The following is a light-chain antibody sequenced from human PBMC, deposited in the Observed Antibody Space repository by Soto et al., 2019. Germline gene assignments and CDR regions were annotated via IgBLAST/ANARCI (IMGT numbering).Light chain of an antibody. CDR3: SSYAGSNNVG. CDR1: SSDVGVYSY. CDR2: EVT. V-gene: IGLV2-8*01. Sequence: QSALTQPPSASGSPGQSVTISCTGTSSDVGVYSYVSWYQRHPGKAPKLMIYEVTKRPSGVPDRFSGSKSRNTASLTVSGLQAEDEADYYCSSYAGSNNVGFGGGTKLTVL. J-gene: IGLJ2*01.